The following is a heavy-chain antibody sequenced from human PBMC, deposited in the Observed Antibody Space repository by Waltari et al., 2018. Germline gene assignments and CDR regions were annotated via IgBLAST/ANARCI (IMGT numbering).Heavy chain of an antibody. V-gene: IGHV4-38-2*01. CDR1: GYSISSGYL. D-gene: IGHD3-10*01. J-gene: IGHJ4*02. CDR3: ARLSRGPIDY. Sequence: QVQLQESGPGLVKPSETLSLTCAVSGYSISSGYLWGWIRQPPGKGLEWIGNIYQSGYTDYNPSLRSRVTILPDTSKNQFSLKMSSVTAADTAVYYCARLSRGPIDYWGQGTLVAVSS. CDR2: IYQSGYT.